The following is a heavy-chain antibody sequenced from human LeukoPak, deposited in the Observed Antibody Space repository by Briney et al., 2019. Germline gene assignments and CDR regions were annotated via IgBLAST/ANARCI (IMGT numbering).Heavy chain of an antibody. CDR1: GFTFSRSA. V-gene: IGHV3-23*01. CDR2: ISGSGGHT. D-gene: IGHD3-22*01. J-gene: IGHJ4*02. Sequence: PGGSLRLSCVGSGFTFSRSAISWVRLAPGKGLEWVSGISGSGGHTYYTDSVKGRFTISRDNSKTTVSLQMNSLTTDDTAVYYCAKEGRLTVAAVVVENYFDFWGQGTPVIVSA. CDR3: AKEGRLTVAAVVVENYFDF.